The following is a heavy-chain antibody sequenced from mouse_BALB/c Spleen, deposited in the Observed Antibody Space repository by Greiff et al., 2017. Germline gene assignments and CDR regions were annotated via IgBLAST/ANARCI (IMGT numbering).Heavy chain of an antibody. Sequence: EVKLMESGPELVKPGASVKMSCKASGYTFTSYVMHWVKQKPGQGLEWIGYINPYNDGTKYNEKFKGKATLTSDKSSSTAYMELSSLTSEDSAVYYCARRPFYYGRDWFAYWGQGTLVTVSA. CDR2: INPYNDGT. CDR3: ARRPFYYGRDWFAY. CDR1: GYTFTSYV. D-gene: IGHD1-1*01. J-gene: IGHJ3*01. V-gene: IGHV1-14*01.